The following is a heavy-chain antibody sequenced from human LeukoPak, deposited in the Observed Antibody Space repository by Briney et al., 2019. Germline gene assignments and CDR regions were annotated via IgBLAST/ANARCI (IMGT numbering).Heavy chain of an antibody. CDR2: IIPIFGTA. V-gene: IGHV1-69*13. CDR1: GGTFSSYA. CDR3: ARDDGGTNGVSPFDY. J-gene: IGHJ4*02. Sequence: ASVKVCCKASGGTFSSYAISWVRQAPGQGLEWMGGIIPIFGTANYAQKFQGRVTITADESTSTAYMELSSLRSEDTAVYYCARDDGGTNGVSPFDYWGQGTLVTVSS. D-gene: IGHD2-8*01.